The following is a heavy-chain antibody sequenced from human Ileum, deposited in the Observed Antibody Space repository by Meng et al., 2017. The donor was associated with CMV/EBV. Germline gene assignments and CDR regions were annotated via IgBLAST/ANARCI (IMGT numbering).Heavy chain of an antibody. Sequence: GGSLRLSCAASGFTFSDYYMSWIRQAPGKGLEWVSYISSSGSTIYYADSVKGRFTISRDNAKNSLYLQMNSLRAEDTAVYYCARELVRGVTVYPYYFDYWGQGTLVTVSS. CDR1: GFTFSDYY. CDR2: ISSSGSTI. D-gene: IGHD3-10*01. J-gene: IGHJ4*02. CDR3: ARELVRGVTVYPYYFDY. V-gene: IGHV3-11*01.